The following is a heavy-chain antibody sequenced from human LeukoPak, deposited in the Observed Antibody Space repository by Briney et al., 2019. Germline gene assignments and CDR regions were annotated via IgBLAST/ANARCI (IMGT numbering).Heavy chain of an antibody. CDR3: ARGLTYYYDSSGLTNY. CDR2: MNPNSGNT. CDR1: GYTFTSYD. Sequence: ASVKVSCKASGYTFTSYDINWVRQATGQGLEWMGWMNPNSGNTGYAQKFQGRVTMTRNTSISTAYMELSSLRSEDTAVYYCARGLTYYYDSSGLTNYWGQGTLDTVSS. V-gene: IGHV1-8*01. D-gene: IGHD3-22*01. J-gene: IGHJ4*02.